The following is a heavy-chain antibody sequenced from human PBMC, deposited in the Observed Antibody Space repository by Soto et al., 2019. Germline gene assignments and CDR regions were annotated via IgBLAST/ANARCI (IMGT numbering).Heavy chain of an antibody. Sequence: QVQLQEWGPGLVKPSQTLSLTCTVSGGSISSGDYYWSWIRQPPGKGLEWIGYIYYSGSTYYNPSLKCRVTISVDTTKIQFSMKLSTVTDADTAVYYCVRALYSSFPRYYYYGMDVWGQGTTVTVSS. V-gene: IGHV4-30-4*01. D-gene: IGHD4-4*01. J-gene: IGHJ6*02. CDR1: GGSISSGDYY. CDR2: IYYSGST. CDR3: VRALYSSFPRYYYYGMDV.